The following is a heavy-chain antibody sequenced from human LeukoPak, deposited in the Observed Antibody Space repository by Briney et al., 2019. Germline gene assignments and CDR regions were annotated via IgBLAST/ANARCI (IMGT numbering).Heavy chain of an antibody. D-gene: IGHD6-13*01. CDR1: GGSISSSSYY. V-gene: IGHV4-39*07. CDR3: ARDGRSSSWPDAFDI. CDR2: IYYRGST. Sequence: SETLSLTFTVSGGSISSSSYYWGWIRQPPGKGLEWIGSIYYRGSTYYNPSLKSRVTISVDTSNNQFSLKLSSVTAADTAVYYCARDGRSSSWPDAFDIWGQGTMVTVSS. J-gene: IGHJ3*02.